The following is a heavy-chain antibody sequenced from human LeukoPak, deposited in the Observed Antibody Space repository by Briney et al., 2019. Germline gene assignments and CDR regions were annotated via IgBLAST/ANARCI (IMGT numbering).Heavy chain of an antibody. Sequence: SQTLSLTCAISGDSVSSNSAAWNWIRQSPSRGLEWLGRTYYRSKWYNDYAVSVKSRISINPDTSKNQFSLQLNSVTPEDTAVYYCARVGFYDSSGYLHYYFDYWGQGTLVTVSS. CDR2: TYYRSKWYN. CDR3: ARVGFYDSSGYLHYYFDY. V-gene: IGHV6-1*01. J-gene: IGHJ4*02. CDR1: GDSVSSNSAA. D-gene: IGHD3-22*01.